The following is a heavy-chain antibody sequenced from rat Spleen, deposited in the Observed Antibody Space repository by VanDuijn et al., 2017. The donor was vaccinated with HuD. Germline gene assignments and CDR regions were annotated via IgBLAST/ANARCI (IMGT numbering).Heavy chain of an antibody. CDR1: GFSLTTYN. Sequence: QVQLKESGPGLVQPSQPLSPICTVPGFSLTTYNIHWLRQPPGKGLEWMGRIQNGGNPDYTSALKSRLSISRDTSKSQIFLEMNSLQTEDTAIYFCARVHYYSASSYFDYWGQGVMVTVSS. J-gene: IGHJ2*01. CDR2: IQNGGNP. CDR3: ARVHYYSASSYFDY. D-gene: IGHD1-1*01. V-gene: IGHV2-19*01.